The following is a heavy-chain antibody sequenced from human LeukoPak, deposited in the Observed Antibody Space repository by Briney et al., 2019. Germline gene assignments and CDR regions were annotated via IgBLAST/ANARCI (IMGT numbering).Heavy chain of an antibody. Sequence: GGSLRLSCAASGFTFSSYAMSWVRQAPGKGLEWVANIKQDGSEKYYVDPVKGRFTISRDNAKNSLYLQMNSLRAGDTAVYYCARSQWLRFDAFDIWGQGTMVTVSS. J-gene: IGHJ3*02. CDR3: ARSQWLRFDAFDI. CDR2: IKQDGSEK. V-gene: IGHV3-7*04. CDR1: GFTFSSYA. D-gene: IGHD5-12*01.